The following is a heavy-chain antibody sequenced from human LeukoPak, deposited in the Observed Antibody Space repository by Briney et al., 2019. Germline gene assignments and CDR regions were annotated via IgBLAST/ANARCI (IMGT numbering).Heavy chain of an antibody. Sequence: GASVKVSCKASGYTFTGYFMHWVRQAPGQGLDWMGWINPNTGGTNYAQKFQGRVTMTRDTSISTAYMELSRLRSDDTAVYYCARDREMAYNWFDPWGQGTLVTVSS. CDR3: ARDREMAYNWFDP. CDR1: GYTFTGYF. V-gene: IGHV1-2*02. CDR2: INPNTGGT. J-gene: IGHJ5*02. D-gene: IGHD5-24*01.